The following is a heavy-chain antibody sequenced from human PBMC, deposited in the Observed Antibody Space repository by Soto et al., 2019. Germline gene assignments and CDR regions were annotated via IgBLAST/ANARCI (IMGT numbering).Heavy chain of an antibody. D-gene: IGHD6-19*01. J-gene: IGHJ4*02. CDR1: GFTFSSYA. CDR3: ASPGAAVAGPFGS. V-gene: IGHV3-30-3*01. Sequence: PGGSLRLSCAASGFTFSSYAMHWVRQAPGKGLEWVAVISYDGSNKYYADSVKGRFTISRDNSKNTLYLQMNSLRAEDTAVYYCASPGAAVAGPFGSWGQGTLVTVSS. CDR2: ISYDGSNK.